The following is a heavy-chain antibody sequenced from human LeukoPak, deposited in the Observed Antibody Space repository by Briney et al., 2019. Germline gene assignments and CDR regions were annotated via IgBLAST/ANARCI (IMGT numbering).Heavy chain of an antibody. CDR1: GYTFTSYY. V-gene: IGHV1-46*01. CDR3: ARDRDSGYDTAYYYYYMDV. CDR2: INPSGGST. D-gene: IGHD5-12*01. J-gene: IGHJ6*03. Sequence: ASVKVSCKASGYTFTSYYMHWVRQAPGQGLEWMGIINPSGGSTSYAQKFQGRVTMTRDTSTSTVYMELSSLRSEDTAVYYCARDRDSGYDTAYYYYYMDVWGKGTTVTISS.